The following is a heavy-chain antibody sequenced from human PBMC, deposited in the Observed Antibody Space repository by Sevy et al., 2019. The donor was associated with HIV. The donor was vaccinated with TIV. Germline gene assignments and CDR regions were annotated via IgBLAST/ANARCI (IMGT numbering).Heavy chain of an antibody. V-gene: IGHV4-38-2*01. CDR2: IYHSGRT. J-gene: IGHJ5*02. Sequence: SETLSLTCDVFDYSISSDYYWGWIRQPPGKGLQWIGSIYHSGRTYYNPSLKSRVSISVDTSKNRFALKVTSLTAADTAVYYCARVLGYSSSGGWFDPWGQGTLVTVSS. D-gene: IGHD6-13*01. CDR3: ARVLGYSSSGGWFDP. CDR1: DYSISSDYY.